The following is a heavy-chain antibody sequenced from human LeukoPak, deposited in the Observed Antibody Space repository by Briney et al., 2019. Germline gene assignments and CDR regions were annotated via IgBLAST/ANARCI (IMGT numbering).Heavy chain of an antibody. J-gene: IGHJ5*02. CDR1: GGTFSSYA. Sequence: SVKVSCKASGGTFSSYAISWVRQAPGQGLEWMGRIIPILGIANYAQKFQGRVTITADKSTSTAYMELSSPRSEDTAVYYCARDGAGILTGYSFPGPWGRGTLVTVSS. CDR3: ARDGAGILTGYSFPGP. D-gene: IGHD3-9*01. V-gene: IGHV1-69*04. CDR2: IIPILGIA.